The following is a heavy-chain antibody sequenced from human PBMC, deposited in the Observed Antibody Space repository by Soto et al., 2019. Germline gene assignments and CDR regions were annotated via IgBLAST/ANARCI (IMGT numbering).Heavy chain of an antibody. V-gene: IGHV3-53*01. CDR1: GFTFSSYA. D-gene: IGHD4-17*01. Sequence: GGSLRLSCAASGFTFSSYAMHWVRQAPGKGLEWVAVIYTDGSTYYADSVKGRFTISRDNSKNTLYLQINSLRAEDTAVYYCAREGGGATVTTSRYFQHWGQGTLVTVSS. J-gene: IGHJ1*01. CDR3: AREGGGATVTTSRYFQH. CDR2: IYTDGST.